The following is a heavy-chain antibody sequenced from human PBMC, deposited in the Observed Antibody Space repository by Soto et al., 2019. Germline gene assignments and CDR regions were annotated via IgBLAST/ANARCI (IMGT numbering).Heavy chain of an antibody. CDR2: INGGGTKT. CDR3: AKDGVVLGEHYYSDF. J-gene: IGHJ4*02. V-gene: IGHV3-23*01. Sequence: VHLLESGGGLVQAGGSLRLSCAASGFTFSTYAMSWVRQAPGKGLEWVSSINGGGTKTYYTDSVKGRFTISRDNSANTVYLQLNSLRAEDTATYYCAKDGVVLGEHYYSDFWGQGTLVIVSS. D-gene: IGHD3-16*01. CDR1: GFTFSTYA.